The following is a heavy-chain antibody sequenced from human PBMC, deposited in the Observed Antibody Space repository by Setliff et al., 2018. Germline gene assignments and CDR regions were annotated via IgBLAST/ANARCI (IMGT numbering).Heavy chain of an antibody. Sequence: SETLSLTCSVYGESFSNNYWSWIRQTPGKGLEWIGESNHGGSTSYHPSLKSRLTMSVDTSKNQFSLKLTSVTAADTAVYFCARHLLVQGTYHFDYWGQGSPVTVSS. J-gene: IGHJ4*02. CDR2: SNHGGST. D-gene: IGHD3-10*01. CDR1: GESFSNNY. V-gene: IGHV4-34*01. CDR3: ARHLLVQGTYHFDY.